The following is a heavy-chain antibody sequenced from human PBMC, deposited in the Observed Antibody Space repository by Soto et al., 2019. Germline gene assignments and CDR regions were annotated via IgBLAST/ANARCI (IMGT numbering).Heavy chain of an antibody. D-gene: IGHD2-15*01. J-gene: IGHJ4*02. V-gene: IGHV2-5*02. CDR1: GVSISADGVG. Sequence: QITLKESGPTLVKPTQTLTLTCSCSGVSISADGVGVGWIRQPPGKPLEGLAIFYWDYDKRDSPSVNSTLTITTGTARNQVVLTITHVDPVATATYSCARSRRRASSGGGNCYHFASWGQGTLITVSS. CDR3: ARSRRRASSGGGNCYHFAS. CDR2: FYWDYDK.